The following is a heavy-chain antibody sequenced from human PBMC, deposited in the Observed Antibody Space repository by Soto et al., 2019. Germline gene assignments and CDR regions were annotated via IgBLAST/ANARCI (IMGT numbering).Heavy chain of an antibody. CDR1: GFTFSSYA. CDR3: ARVYVVTSLNWFDP. V-gene: IGHV3-30-3*01. CDR2: ISYDGSNK. J-gene: IGHJ5*02. D-gene: IGHD3-22*01. Sequence: QVQLVESGGGVVQPGRSLRLSCAASGFTFSSYAMHWVRQAPGKGLEWVAVISYDGSNKYYADSVKGRFTISRDNSKNTLYLQMNSLRAEDTAVYYCARVYVVTSLNWFDPWGQGTLVTVCS.